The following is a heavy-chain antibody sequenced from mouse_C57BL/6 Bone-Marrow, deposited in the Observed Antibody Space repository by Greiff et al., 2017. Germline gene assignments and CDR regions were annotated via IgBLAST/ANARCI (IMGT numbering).Heavy chain of an antibody. Sequence: VKLMESGPGLVQPSQSLSITCTVSGFSFTSYGVHWVRQSPGKGLEWLGVIWTGGSTDYNAEFMSRLSITKDNSKGQVYFKMNSLQAADAAIYYCAKRNWDDCYFDVWGTGTTVTVSS. CDR1: GFSFTSYG. CDR2: IWTGGST. CDR3: AKRNWDDCYFDV. J-gene: IGHJ1*03. V-gene: IGHV2-5*01. D-gene: IGHD4-1*01.